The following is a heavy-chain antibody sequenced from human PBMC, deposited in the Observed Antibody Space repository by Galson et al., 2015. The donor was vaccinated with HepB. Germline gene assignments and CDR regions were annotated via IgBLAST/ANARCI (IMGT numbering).Heavy chain of an antibody. CDR3: ARANWQQLATYYYYYMDV. CDR2: ISYDGSNK. J-gene: IGHJ6*03. Sequence: SLRLSCAASGFTFSSYAMHWVRQAPGKGLEWVAVISYDGSNKYYADSVKGRFTISRDNSKNTLYLQMNSLRAEDTAVYYCARANWQQLATYYYYYMDVWGEGTTVTVSS. V-gene: IGHV3-30-3*01. CDR1: GFTFSSYA. D-gene: IGHD6-13*01.